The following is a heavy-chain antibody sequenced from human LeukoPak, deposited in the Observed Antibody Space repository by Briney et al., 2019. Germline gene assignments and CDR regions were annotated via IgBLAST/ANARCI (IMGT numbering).Heavy chain of an antibody. CDR1: GGSISSYY. CDR3: ARLPRGSYFDY. Sequence: SETLSLTCTVSGGSISSYYWSWIRQPPGKGLEWIGYIYYSGSTNYNPPLKSRVTISVDTSKNQFSLKLSSVTAADTAVYYCARLPRGSYFDYWGQGTLVTVSS. D-gene: IGHD1-26*01. J-gene: IGHJ4*02. CDR2: IYYSGST. V-gene: IGHV4-59*08.